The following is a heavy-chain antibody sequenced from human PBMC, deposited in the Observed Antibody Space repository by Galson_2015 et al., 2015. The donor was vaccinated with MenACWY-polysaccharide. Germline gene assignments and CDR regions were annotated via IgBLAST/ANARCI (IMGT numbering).Heavy chain of an antibody. CDR3: TRDWPLDY. Sequence: SLRLSCATSGFIFADYAMAWFRQAPGKGLEWIGFIRTNADGGATNYAASVRGRFTISRDDSRSIAYLEMNSLITEDTAVYFCTRDWPLDYWGQGTLVSVSS. CDR1: GFIFADYA. J-gene: IGHJ4*02. V-gene: IGHV3-49*03. CDR2: IRTNADGGAT.